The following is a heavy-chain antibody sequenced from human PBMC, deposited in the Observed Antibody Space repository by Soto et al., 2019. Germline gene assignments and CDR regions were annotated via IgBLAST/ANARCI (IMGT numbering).Heavy chain of an antibody. D-gene: IGHD5-12*01. Sequence: QVQLVQSGAEVKKPGSSVKVSCKASGGTFSSYAISWVRQAPGQGLEWMGGIIPIFATAKYAQKFQGRVTITADESTSTAYVELSSLRSEDTAGYYCAKGGLQFLRSPGRAMDVWGQGTTVTVSS. CDR2: IIPIFATA. CDR3: AKGGLQFLRSPGRAMDV. J-gene: IGHJ6*02. CDR1: GGTFSSYA. V-gene: IGHV1-69*12.